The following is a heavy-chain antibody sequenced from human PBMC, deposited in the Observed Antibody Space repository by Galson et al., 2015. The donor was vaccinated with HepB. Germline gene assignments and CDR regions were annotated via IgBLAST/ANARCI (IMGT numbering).Heavy chain of an antibody. CDR3: ARDGCSGGSCYSGWFDP. J-gene: IGHJ5*02. CDR1: GGTFNNYA. Sequence: SVKVSCKASGGTFNNYAITWVRQAPGQGLEWMGGIIPLFDTANYAQKFQGRVRITADRSTSTVYMELSSLRSEDTAVYYCARDGCSGGSCYSGWFDPWGQGTLVTVSS. CDR2: IIPLFDTA. D-gene: IGHD2-15*01. V-gene: IGHV1-69*06.